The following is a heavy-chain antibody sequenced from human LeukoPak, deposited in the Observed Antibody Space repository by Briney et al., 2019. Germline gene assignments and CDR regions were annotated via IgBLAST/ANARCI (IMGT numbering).Heavy chain of an antibody. Sequence: WASVKVPCKASGGTFSSYAISWVRQAPGQGLEWMGGIIPIFGTANYAQKFQGRVTITADESTSTAYMELSSLRSEDTAVYYCARDPLVGYNPEFDYWGQGTLVTVSS. CDR2: IIPIFGTA. V-gene: IGHV1-69*13. D-gene: IGHD5-24*01. CDR3: ARDPLVGYNPEFDY. J-gene: IGHJ4*02. CDR1: GGTFSSYA.